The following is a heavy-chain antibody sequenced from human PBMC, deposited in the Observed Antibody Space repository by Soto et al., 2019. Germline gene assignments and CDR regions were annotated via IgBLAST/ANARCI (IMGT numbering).Heavy chain of an antibody. CDR3: ARSGYSYGSASVIDY. D-gene: IGHD5-18*01. CDR2: ISYDGSNK. CDR1: GFTFSSYA. V-gene: IGHV3-30-3*01. Sequence: GGSLRLSCAASGFTFSSYAMHWVRQAPGKGLEWVAVISYDGSNKYYADSVKGRFTISRDNSKNTLYLQMNSLRAEDTAVYYCARSGYSYGSASVIDYWGQGTLVTVSS. J-gene: IGHJ4*02.